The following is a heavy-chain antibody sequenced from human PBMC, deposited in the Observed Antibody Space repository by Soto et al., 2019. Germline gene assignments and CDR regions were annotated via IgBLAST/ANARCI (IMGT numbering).Heavy chain of an antibody. V-gene: IGHV4-59*08. D-gene: IGHD2-2*01. CDR2: IYYSGGT. J-gene: IGHJ6*03. Sequence: QVQLQESGPGLVKPSETLSLTCTVSGGSISSYYWSWIRQPPGKRLEWIGYIYYSGGTNYNPSLQSRVTISVDTSKNQFSLKLSSVTAADTAVYYCARHVCSSTTCRYYYYMDVWGKGATVTVSS. CDR3: ARHVCSSTTCRYYYYMDV. CDR1: GGSISSYY.